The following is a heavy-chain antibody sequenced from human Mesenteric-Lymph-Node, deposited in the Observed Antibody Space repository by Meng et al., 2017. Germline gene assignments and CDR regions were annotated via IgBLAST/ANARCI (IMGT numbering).Heavy chain of an antibody. J-gene: IGHJ4*02. CDR2: ISAYNGNT. D-gene: IGHD3-22*01. CDR3: ARANSSGYYFDY. V-gene: IGHV1-18*01. CDR1: GYTFTSYG. Sequence: ASVKVSCKASGYTFTSYGISWVRQAPGQGLEWMGWISAYNGNTNYAQKLQGRVTMTTDTSTNTAYMEMRSLRSDDTAVYYCARANSSGYYFDYWGQGTLVTVSS.